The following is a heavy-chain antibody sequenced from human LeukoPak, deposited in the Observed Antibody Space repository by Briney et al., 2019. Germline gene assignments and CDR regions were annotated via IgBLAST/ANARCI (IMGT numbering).Heavy chain of an antibody. Sequence: SETLSLTCAVSGYSISSGYYWGWIRQPPGKGREWIGSIYHSGSTYYNPSLKSRVTISVDTSKNQFSLKLSSVTAADTAVYYCARQLVPARSNWFDPWGQGNLVTVSS. D-gene: IGHD6-13*01. CDR2: IYHSGST. CDR1: GYSISSGYY. CDR3: ARQLVPARSNWFDP. V-gene: IGHV4-38-2*01. J-gene: IGHJ5*02.